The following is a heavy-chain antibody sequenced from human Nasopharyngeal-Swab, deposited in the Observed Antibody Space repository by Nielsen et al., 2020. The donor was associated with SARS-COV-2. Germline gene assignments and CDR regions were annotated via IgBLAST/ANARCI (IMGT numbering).Heavy chain of an antibody. CDR1: GFTFSSYW. CDR3: ARDDYYDSSGYLRGPFYYYMDV. J-gene: IGHJ6*03. V-gene: IGHV3-74*01. Sequence: GGSLRLSCAASGFTFSSYWMHWVRQAPGKGLVWVSRINGDGSSTTYADSVRGRFTISSDNAKNMLYLQLNSLRAEDTAVYYCARDDYYDSSGYLRGPFYYYMDVWGKGTTVTVSS. D-gene: IGHD3-22*01. CDR2: INGDGSST.